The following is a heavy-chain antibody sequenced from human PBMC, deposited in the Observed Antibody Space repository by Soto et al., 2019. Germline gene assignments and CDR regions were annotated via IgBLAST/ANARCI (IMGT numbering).Heavy chain of an antibody. D-gene: IGHD3-10*01. CDR3: ARRVDSGSPYYYSYGMDV. V-gene: IGHV5-10-1*01. J-gene: IGHJ6*02. CDR1: GYNFTSYW. CDR2: IDPSDSYT. Sequence: GESLKISCKGSGYNFTSYWIFWARLVPGKGLEWMGKIDPSDSYTYYSPSFQGHVTISADKSISTAYLQWGSLKASDTAMYYCARRVDSGSPYYYSYGMDVWGQGTTVTVSS.